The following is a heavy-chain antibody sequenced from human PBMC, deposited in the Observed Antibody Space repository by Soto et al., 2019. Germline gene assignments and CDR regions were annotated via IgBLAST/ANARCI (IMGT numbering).Heavy chain of an antibody. D-gene: IGHD6-13*01. Sequence: QVQLVESGGGVVQPGRSLRLSCAASGFTFSSYGMHWVRQAPGKGLGWVAVIWYDGSNKYYADSVKGRFTISRDNSKNTLYLQMNSLRAEDTAVYYCARDGSAAGLFDYWGQGTLVTVSS. CDR3: ARDGSAAGLFDY. V-gene: IGHV3-33*01. J-gene: IGHJ4*02. CDR1: GFTFSSYG. CDR2: IWYDGSNK.